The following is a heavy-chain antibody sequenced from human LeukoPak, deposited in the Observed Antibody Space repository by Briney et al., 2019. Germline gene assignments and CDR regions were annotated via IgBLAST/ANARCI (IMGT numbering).Heavy chain of an antibody. V-gene: IGHV3-23*01. CDR1: GFTFSSYA. CDR2: ISGSGGST. CDR3: AKPDHGKPAAGNWFDP. Sequence: QSGGSLRLSCAASGFTFSSYAMSWVRQAPGKGLEWVSAISGSGGSTYYADPVKGRFTISRDNSKNTLYLQMNSLRAEDTAVYYCAKPDHGKPAAGNWFDPWGQGTLVTVSS. D-gene: IGHD2-2*01. J-gene: IGHJ5*02.